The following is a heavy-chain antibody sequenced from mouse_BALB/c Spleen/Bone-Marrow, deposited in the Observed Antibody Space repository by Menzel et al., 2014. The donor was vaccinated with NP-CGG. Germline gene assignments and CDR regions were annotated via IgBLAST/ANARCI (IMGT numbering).Heavy chain of an antibody. D-gene: IGHD3-3*01. CDR1: GYSFTSYW. J-gene: IGHJ3*01. Sequence: VKLQESGAKLVRPGASVKLSCKASGYSFTSYWMNWVKQRPGQGLEWIGMIHLSDSESRLNQKFKDKATLTVDKSSSTAYMQLSSPTSEDSAVYYCTRYDLTTRAFAYWGQGTLVTVSA. CDR3: TRYDLTTRAFAY. V-gene: IGHV1-61*01. CDR2: IHLSDSES.